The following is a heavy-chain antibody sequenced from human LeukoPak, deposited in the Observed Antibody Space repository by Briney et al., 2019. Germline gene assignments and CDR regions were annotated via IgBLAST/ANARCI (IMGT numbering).Heavy chain of an antibody. V-gene: IGHV3-21*01. CDR1: GFTFSSYS. D-gene: IGHD1-14*01. Sequence: GGSLRLSCAASGFTFSSYSMNWLRQAPEKGLEWVSSISSSSSYIYYAYSVKGRFTISSDNANNSLHLQINILSAENTTVYYCATGRSTDGFDYWGQGTLVTVSS. CDR3: ATGRSTDGFDY. J-gene: IGHJ4*02. CDR2: ISSSSSYI.